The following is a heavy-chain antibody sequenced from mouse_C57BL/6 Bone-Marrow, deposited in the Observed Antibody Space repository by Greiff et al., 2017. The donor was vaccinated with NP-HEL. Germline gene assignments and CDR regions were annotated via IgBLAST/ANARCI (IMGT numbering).Heavy chain of an antibody. CDR2: IDPSDSYT. D-gene: IGHD1-1*01. CDR3: ARRDTTVSPFAY. CDR1: GYTFTSYW. J-gene: IGHJ3*01. V-gene: IGHV1-50*01. Sequence: VQLQQPGAELVKPGASVKLSCKASGYTFTSYWMQWVKQRPGQGLEWIGEIDPSDSYTNYNQKFKGKATLTVDTSSSTAYMQLRSLTSEDSAVDYCARRDTTVSPFAYWGQGTLVTVSA.